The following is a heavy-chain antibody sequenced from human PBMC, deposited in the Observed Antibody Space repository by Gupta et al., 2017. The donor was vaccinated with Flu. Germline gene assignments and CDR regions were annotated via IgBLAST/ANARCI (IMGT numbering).Heavy chain of an antibody. J-gene: IGHJ5*02. CDR1: GYTLTDNY. Sequence: EVQLVRSGAEVKRPGATVKISCKVSGYTLTDNYMHWVQQAPGKGLEWLGLVHFEQGKTMYAENFQGRVTITADTSTDTTYMELSSLRSEDTAVYYCAKVVISGAMARGLDAWGQGTLVTVSS. CDR3: AKVVISGAMARGLDA. D-gene: IGHD2-2*01. V-gene: IGHV1-69-2*01. CDR2: VHFEQGKT.